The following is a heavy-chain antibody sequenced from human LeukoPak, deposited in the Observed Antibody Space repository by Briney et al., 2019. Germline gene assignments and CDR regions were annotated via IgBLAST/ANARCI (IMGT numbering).Heavy chain of an antibody. CDR2: IYMSGST. V-gene: IGHV4-61*02. J-gene: IGHJ4*02. D-gene: IGHD6-19*01. CDR3: ARGRYGSGWPFDY. CDR1: GDSINSGNNY. Sequence: SETLSLTCTVSGDSINSGNNYWGWIRQPAGKGLEWIGRIYMSGSTNYNPSLKSRVTISVNTSKNQFSLNLTSVTAADTAVYYCARGRYGSGWPFDYWGQGTLVTVSS.